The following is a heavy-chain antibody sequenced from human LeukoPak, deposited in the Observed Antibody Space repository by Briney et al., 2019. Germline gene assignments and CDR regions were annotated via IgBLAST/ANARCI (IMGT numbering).Heavy chain of an antibody. CDR1: GFTFSSYW. Sequence: GGSMRLSCAASGFTFSSYWMSWVRQAPGKGLEWVANIKQDGSEKYYVDSVKGRFTISRDNAKNSLYLQMNSLRAEDTAVYYCAKDEDTAMPEEAFDIWGQGTMVTVSS. CDR2: IKQDGSEK. J-gene: IGHJ3*02. V-gene: IGHV3-7*03. CDR3: AKDEDTAMPEEAFDI. D-gene: IGHD5-18*01.